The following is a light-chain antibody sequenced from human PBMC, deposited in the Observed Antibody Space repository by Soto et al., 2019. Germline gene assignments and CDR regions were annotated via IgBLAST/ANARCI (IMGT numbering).Light chain of an antibody. J-gene: IGKJ2*01. CDR1: QSISSY. Sequence: DIQMTQSPSSLSASVGDRVTITCRASQSISSYLNWYQQKPGKAPKLLIYAASSLQSGVPSRFSGSGSGTDFTLTISSLQPEDFVTYYFQQSYSTPYTFGQGTMMEIK. V-gene: IGKV1-39*01. CDR3: QQSYSTPYT. CDR2: AAS.